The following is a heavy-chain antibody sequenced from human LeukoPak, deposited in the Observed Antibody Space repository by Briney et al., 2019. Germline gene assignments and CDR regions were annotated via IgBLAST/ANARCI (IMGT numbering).Heavy chain of an antibody. V-gene: IGHV3-53*01. D-gene: IGHD3-16*01. CDR2: MYTGGTT. J-gene: IGHJ4*02. CDR1: GFTVSGTH. CDR3: AKDEATSGGGLAS. Sequence: GGSLRLSCAASGFTVSGTHMSWVRQAPGKGLEWVAAMYTGGTTYYEDSVTGRFTISRDNSKNTLYLHMNSLRAEDTAVYYCAKDEATSGGGLASWGQGTLVSVSS.